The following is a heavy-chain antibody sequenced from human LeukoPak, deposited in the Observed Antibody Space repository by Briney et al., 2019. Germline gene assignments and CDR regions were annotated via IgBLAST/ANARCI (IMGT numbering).Heavy chain of an antibody. CDR3: ASRTHRDGYNYFEY. D-gene: IGHD5-24*01. CDR2: IYYDGSNI. Sequence: GRSLTLSCAASEFTFTTYGMHWVRQAPGKGLEWVAFIYYDGSNIYYADYVKGRFTISRDNAKNSLYLQMNSLRAEDTAVYYCASRTHRDGYNYFEYWGQGTLVTVSS. CDR1: EFTFTTYG. J-gene: IGHJ4*02. V-gene: IGHV3-33*03.